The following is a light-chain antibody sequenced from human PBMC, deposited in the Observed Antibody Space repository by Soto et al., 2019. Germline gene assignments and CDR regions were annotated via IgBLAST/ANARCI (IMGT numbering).Light chain of an antibody. J-gene: IGLJ2*01. V-gene: IGLV2-14*01. CDR2: DVS. Sequence: QSALTQPASVSGSPAQSITISCTGTSSDVGGYNYVSWYQQHPGKAPKLMIYDVSNRTSGVSNRFSGSKSGNTASLTISGLQAEDEADYYCSSYTISSTLVFRGGTKLTVL. CDR1: SSDVGGYNY. CDR3: SSYTISSTLV.